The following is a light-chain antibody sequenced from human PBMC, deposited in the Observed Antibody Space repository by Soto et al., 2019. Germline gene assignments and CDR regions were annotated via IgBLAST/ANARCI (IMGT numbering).Light chain of an antibody. CDR1: QTVSSIF. Sequence: EIVLTQSPGTLSLSPGERATLSCRASQTVSSIFLAWYQQKPGQAPRLLIYGASTRATGIPDRFSGSGSGTDFTLTIRRLEPEDFAMYYCQQYDSSRTFGQGTKVEMK. CDR2: GAS. J-gene: IGKJ1*01. CDR3: QQYDSSRT. V-gene: IGKV3-20*01.